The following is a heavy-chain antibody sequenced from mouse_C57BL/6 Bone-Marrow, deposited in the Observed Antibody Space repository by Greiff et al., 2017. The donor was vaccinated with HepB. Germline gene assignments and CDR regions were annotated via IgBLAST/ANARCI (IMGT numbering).Heavy chain of an antibody. Sequence: QVQLQQSGPELVKPGASVKISCKASGYAFSSSWMNWVKQRPGKGLEWIGRIYPGDGDTNYNGKFKGKATLTADKSSSTAYMQLNSLTSEDSAVYFCAGYGYYGLDYWGQGTTLTVSS. CDR3: AGYGYYGLDY. V-gene: IGHV1-82*01. CDR1: GYAFSSSW. CDR2: IYPGDGDT. D-gene: IGHD2-3*01. J-gene: IGHJ2*01.